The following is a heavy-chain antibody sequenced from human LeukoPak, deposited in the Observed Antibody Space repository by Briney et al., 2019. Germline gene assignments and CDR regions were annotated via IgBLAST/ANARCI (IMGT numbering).Heavy chain of an antibody. CDR2: INHSGST. J-gene: IGHJ4*02. CDR3: ARGLSLVGATNDY. Sequence: SETLSLTCAVYGGSFSGYYWSWIRQPPGKGLEWNGEINHSGSTNYNPSLKSRVTISVDTSKNQFSLKLSSVTAADTAVYYCARGLSLVGATNDYWGQGTLVTVSS. D-gene: IGHD1-26*01. CDR1: GGSFSGYY. V-gene: IGHV4-34*01.